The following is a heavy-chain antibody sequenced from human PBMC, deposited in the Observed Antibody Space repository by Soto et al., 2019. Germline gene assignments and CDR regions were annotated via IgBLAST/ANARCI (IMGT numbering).Heavy chain of an antibody. D-gene: IGHD3-22*01. V-gene: IGHV3-15*07. J-gene: IGHJ4*01. CDR3: TTDSYFTTKLVRFDF. CDR1: GFTFSTAL. CDR2: IKSKTDGGTA. Sequence: PGGSLRLSCAASGFTFSTALINWVRQAPGKGLEWVGRIKSKTDGGTADFAALVKGRFAISRDDSRDMVYLQMNSLKTEDTAVYYCTTDSYFTTKLVRFDFWGLGTLVTV.